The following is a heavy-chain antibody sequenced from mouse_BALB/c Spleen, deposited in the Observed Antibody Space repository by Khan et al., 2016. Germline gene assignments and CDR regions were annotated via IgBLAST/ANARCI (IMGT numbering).Heavy chain of an antibody. CDR3: ARHDGNYGYFDV. Sequence: EVQLQESGPGLAKPSQSLSLTCTVTGFSITSDYAWNWIRQFSGNKLEWMGYISYSGSTRYNPSLKSRISVTRDTSKNQFFLQLHSVTTEDTATYYCARHDGNYGYFDVWGAGTTVTVSS. D-gene: IGHD1-1*01. V-gene: IGHV3-2*02. CDR2: ISYSGST. CDR1: GFSITSDYA. J-gene: IGHJ1*01.